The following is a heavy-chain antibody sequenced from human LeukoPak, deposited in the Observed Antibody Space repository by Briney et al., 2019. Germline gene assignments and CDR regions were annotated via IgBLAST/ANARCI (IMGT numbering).Heavy chain of an antibody. J-gene: IGHJ4*02. CDR2: ISGSGGST. D-gene: IGHD6-13*01. CDR3: AKGSIAAAGTVYFDY. Sequence: PGGSLRLSCVASGFTFSSYAMSWVRQAPGKGLEWVSAISGSGGSTYYADSVKGRFIISRDSSKNTLYLQMNSLRVEDTALYYCAKGSIAAAGTVYFDYWGQGALVTVSS. V-gene: IGHV3-23*01. CDR1: GFTFSSYA.